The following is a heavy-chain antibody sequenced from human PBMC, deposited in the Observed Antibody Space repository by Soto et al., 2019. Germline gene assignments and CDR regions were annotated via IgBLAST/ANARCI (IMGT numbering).Heavy chain of an antibody. V-gene: IGHV4-34*01. Sequence: NPSETLSLTCAVYGGSFSGYYWSWIRQPPGKGLEWIGEINHSGSTNYNPSLKSRVTISVDTSKNQFSLKLSSVTAADTAVYYCARLRRIAAAINWFDPWGQGTLVTVSS. CDR2: INHSGST. J-gene: IGHJ5*02. D-gene: IGHD6-13*01. CDR3: ARLRRIAAAINWFDP. CDR1: GGSFSGYY.